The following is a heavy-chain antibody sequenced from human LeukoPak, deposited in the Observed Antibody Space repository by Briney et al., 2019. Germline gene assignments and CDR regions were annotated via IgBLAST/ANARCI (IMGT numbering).Heavy chain of an antibody. CDR3: AKGPGCGWYGWFDP. Sequence: GGSLRLSCAASRFTFSGYAMYWVRQAPGKGLEWVSCIDASGVNTYYADSVKGRFTISRDNSNNTLYLQMNSLRAEDTAAYYYAKGPGCGWYGWFDPWGQGTLVTVSS. D-gene: IGHD6-19*01. J-gene: IGHJ5*02. V-gene: IGHV3-23*01. CDR2: IDASGVNT. CDR1: RFTFSGYA.